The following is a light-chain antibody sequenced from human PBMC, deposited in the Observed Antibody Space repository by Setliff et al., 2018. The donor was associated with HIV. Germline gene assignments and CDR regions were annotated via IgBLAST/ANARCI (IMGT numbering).Light chain of an antibody. V-gene: IGLV2-14*03. CDR3: SSYTTNNTLV. CDR2: DVS. J-gene: IGLJ3*02. Sequence: QSVLTQPASVSGSPGQSITISCTGTSGDIGGYNYVSWYQLHPGKAPKLLIDDVSNRPSGVSKHFSGSKSGNTASLTISGLQAEDEADYYCSSYTTNNTLVFGGGTTVTVL. CDR1: SGDIGGYNY.